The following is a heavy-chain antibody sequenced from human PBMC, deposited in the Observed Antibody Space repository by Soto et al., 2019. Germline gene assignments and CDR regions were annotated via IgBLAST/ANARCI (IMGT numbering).Heavy chain of an antibody. D-gene: IGHD6-13*01. CDR3: AREMVGIAAAGTRVYYYFDY. V-gene: IGHV1-18*01. CDR2: ISAYNGNT. Sequence: QVQLVQSGAEVKKPGASVKVSCKASGYTFTSYGISWVRQAPGQGLAWMGWISAYNGNTNYAQKLQGRVTMTTDTSTSTAYMELRSLRSDDTAVYYCAREMVGIAAAGTRVYYYFDYWGQGTLVTVSS. J-gene: IGHJ4*02. CDR1: GYTFTSYG.